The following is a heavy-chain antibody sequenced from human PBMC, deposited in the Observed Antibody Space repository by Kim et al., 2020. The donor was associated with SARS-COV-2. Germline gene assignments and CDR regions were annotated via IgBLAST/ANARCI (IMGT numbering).Heavy chain of an antibody. CDR2: ISYDGSNK. CDR3: ARGDGSSWYTDAFDI. V-gene: IGHV3-30-3*01. J-gene: IGHJ3*02. CDR1: GFTFSSYA. Sequence: GGSLRLSCAASGFTFSSYAMHWVRQAPGKGLEWVAVISYDGSNKYYADSVKGRFTISRDNSKNTLYLQMNSLRAEDTAVYYCARGDGSSWYTDAFDIWGQGTMVTVSS. D-gene: IGHD6-13*01.